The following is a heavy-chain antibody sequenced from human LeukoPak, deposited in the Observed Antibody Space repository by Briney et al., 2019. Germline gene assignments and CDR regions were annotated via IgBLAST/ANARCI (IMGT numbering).Heavy chain of an antibody. CDR1: GFTFSSYE. J-gene: IGHJ4*02. Sequence: PGGSLRLSCAASGFTFSSYEMNWVRQAPGKGLEWVSYISSSGSTIYYADSVKGRFTISRDNAKNSLYLQMNSLRAEDTAIYYCTAGLGRTNDDSWGQGTLVTVSS. D-gene: IGHD2-2*01. CDR2: ISSSGSTI. CDR3: TAGLGRTNDDS. V-gene: IGHV3-48*03.